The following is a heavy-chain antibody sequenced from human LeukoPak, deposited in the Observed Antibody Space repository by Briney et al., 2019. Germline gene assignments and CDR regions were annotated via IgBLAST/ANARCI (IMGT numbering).Heavy chain of an antibody. CDR3: ARDWGIAAATPYYFDH. D-gene: IGHD6-13*01. CDR2: IYMSGST. V-gene: IGHV4-61*09. CDR1: VGSISSGNYY. J-gene: IGHJ4*02. Sequence: SQTLSLTCTVSVGSISSGNYYYSWIRQSAGKGMEWIGNIYMSGSTRYNPSLMSRVAMSVDTSKNQFSLKISSATAADTAVYYCARDWGIAAATPYYFDHWGQGILVTVSS.